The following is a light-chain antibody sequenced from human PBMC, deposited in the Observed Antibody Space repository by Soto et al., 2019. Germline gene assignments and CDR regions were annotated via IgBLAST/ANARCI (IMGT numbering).Light chain of an antibody. V-gene: IGKV3-20*01. CDR2: AAS. J-gene: IGKJ2*01. Sequence: EIVLTQSPGTLSLSPGERATFSCRASQSVSNSSLAWYHQKPGQAPRLLLFAASRRATGNPDTFSGSGSGTDFTLTISRLEPEDFAVYYCQLYGNSPMYTFGQGTRLEIK. CDR1: QSVSNSS. CDR3: QLYGNSPMYT.